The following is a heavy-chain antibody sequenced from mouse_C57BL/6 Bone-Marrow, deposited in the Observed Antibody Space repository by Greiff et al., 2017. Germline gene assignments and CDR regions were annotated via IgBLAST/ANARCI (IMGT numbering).Heavy chain of an antibody. CDR3: ARGGVYYYGGSCDGFAY. V-gene: IGHV1-9*01. Sequence: VQLQQSGAELMKPGASVKLSCKATGYTFTGYWIEWVKQRPGHGLEWIGEILPGSGSTNYNEKFKGKATFTADTSSNTAYMQLSSLTTEDSAIYYCARGGVYYYGGSCDGFAYWGQGTLVTVSA. CDR1: GYTFTGYW. D-gene: IGHD1-1*01. J-gene: IGHJ3*01. CDR2: ILPGSGST.